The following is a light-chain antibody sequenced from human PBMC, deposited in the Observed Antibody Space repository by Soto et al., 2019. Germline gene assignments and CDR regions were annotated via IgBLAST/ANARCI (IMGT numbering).Light chain of an antibody. CDR1: QSVSSN. J-gene: IGKJ2*01. V-gene: IGKV3-15*01. Sequence: EIVMTQSPATLSVSPGERATLSCRASQSVSSNLAWYQQKPGQAPRLLIYGASTRATGIPARFSGSGSGTEFTLTISSLQSEDFAVYYCQQYNNPYMYTFGQGTKLEIK. CDR2: GAS. CDR3: QQYNNPYMYT.